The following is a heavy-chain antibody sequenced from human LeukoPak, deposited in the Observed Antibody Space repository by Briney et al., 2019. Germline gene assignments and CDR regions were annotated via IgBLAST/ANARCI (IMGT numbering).Heavy chain of an antibody. CDR2: ISSSSSTI. Sequence: GGSLRLSCAASGFTFSDYYMNWVRQAPGKGLEWVSYISSSSSTIYYADSVKGRFTISRDNAKNSLYLQMNSLRDEDTAVYYCAKDSDYYHSSGYYYAYFQHWGQGTLVTVSS. D-gene: IGHD3-22*01. J-gene: IGHJ1*01. CDR1: GFTFSDYY. CDR3: AKDSDYYHSSGYYYAYFQH. V-gene: IGHV3-48*02.